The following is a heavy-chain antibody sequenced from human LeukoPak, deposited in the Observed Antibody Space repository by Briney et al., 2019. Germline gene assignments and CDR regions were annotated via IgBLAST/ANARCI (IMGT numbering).Heavy chain of an antibody. CDR3: AKDPHGDYDHYYYYGMDV. V-gene: IGHV3-23*01. D-gene: IGHD4-17*01. CDR1: GFTFSSYA. CDR2: ISGSGGSS. Sequence: GGSLRLSCAASGFTFSSYAMSWVRQAPGKGLEWVSAISGSGGSSYYAGSVKGRFTISRDNSKNTLYLQMNSLRAEDTAVYYCAKDPHGDYDHYYYYGMDVWGQGTTVTVSS. J-gene: IGHJ6*02.